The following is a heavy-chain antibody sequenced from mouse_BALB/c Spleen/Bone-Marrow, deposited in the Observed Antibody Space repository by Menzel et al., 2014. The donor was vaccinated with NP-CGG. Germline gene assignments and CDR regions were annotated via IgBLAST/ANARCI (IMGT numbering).Heavy chain of an antibody. CDR3: ARDWYFDV. CDR1: GYTFTSYW. J-gene: IGHJ1*01. CDR2: INPSTGYT. V-gene: IGHV1-7*01. Sequence: QVQLQQSGAELAKPGASVKMSCKASGYTFTSYWTHWVKQRPGQGLEWIGYINPSTGYTEYNQKFKDKATLTADKSSSTAYMQLSSLTSEDSAVYYCARDWYFDVWGAGTTVTVSS.